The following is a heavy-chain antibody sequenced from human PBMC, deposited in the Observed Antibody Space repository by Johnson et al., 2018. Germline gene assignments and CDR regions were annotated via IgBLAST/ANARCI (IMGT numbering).Heavy chain of an antibody. D-gene: IGHD3-22*01. V-gene: IGHV3-13*01. CDR1: GFTLRTYD. J-gene: IGHJ6*02. CDR3: TRVFPPYYDRSGYYNYYGMDV. Sequence: VQLVESGGGLVQPGGSLRLSCAASGFTLRTYDMHWVRQGTGKSLEWVSTIGTAGDTYYSESVKGRFTTSRDTAKNSFVLQLNSLRAGDTAVYYCTRVFPPYYDRSGYYNYYGMDVWGQGATVTVSS. CDR2: IGTAGDT.